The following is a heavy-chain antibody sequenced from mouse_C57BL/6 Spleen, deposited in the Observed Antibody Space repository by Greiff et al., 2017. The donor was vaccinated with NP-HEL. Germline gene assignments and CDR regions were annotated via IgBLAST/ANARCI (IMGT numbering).Heavy chain of an antibody. CDR2: INPSNGGT. J-gene: IGHJ1*03. Sequence: VQLQQPGTELVKPGASVKLSCKASGYTFTSYWMHWVKQRPGQGLEWIGNINPSNGGTNYNEKFKSKATLTVDKSSSTAYMQLSSLTSEDSAVYYCARVRYYGSSPWYFDVWGTGTTVNVSS. CDR1: GYTFTSYW. CDR3: ARVRYYGSSPWYFDV. V-gene: IGHV1-53*01. D-gene: IGHD1-1*01.